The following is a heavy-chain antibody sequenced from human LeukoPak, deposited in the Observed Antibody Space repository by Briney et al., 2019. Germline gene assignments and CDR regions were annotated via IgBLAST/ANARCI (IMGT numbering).Heavy chain of an antibody. J-gene: IGHJ5*02. V-gene: IGHV4-30-4*08. D-gene: IGHD6-6*01. Sequence: SETLSLTCTVSGGSISSSSYYWGWIRQPPGKGLEWIGYIYYSGSTYYNPSLKSRVTISVDTSKNQFSLKLSSVTAADTAVYYCAREIAARPYNWFDPWGQGTLVTVSS. CDR1: GGSISSSSYY. CDR2: IYYSGST. CDR3: AREIAARPYNWFDP.